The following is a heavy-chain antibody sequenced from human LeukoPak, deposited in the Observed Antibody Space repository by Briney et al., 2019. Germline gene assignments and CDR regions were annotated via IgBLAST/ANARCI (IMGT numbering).Heavy chain of an antibody. CDR3: ATYRQVLLPFES. Sequence: SGGSLRLSCAASGFTFDDYAMHWVRQPPGKGLEWVSSIFPSGGEIHYADSVRGRFTISRDNSKSTLSLQMNSLRAEDTAIYYCATYRQVLLPFESWGQGTLVTVSS. V-gene: IGHV3-23*01. D-gene: IGHD2-8*02. CDR2: IFPSGGEI. CDR1: GFTFDDYA. J-gene: IGHJ4*02.